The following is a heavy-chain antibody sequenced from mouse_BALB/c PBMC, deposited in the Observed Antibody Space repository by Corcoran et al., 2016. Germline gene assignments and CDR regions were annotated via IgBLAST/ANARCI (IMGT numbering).Heavy chain of an antibody. CDR2: INTYTGEP. J-gene: IGHJ4*01. CDR3: AREPYALDY. CDR1: GYTFTNSG. V-gene: IGHV9-1*02. Sequence: QIQLVQSGPELKKPGETVKISCKASGYTFTNSGMNWVKQAPGKGLKWMGWINTYTGEPTYADDFKGRFAFSLDTSASTAYLQINNLKSEDMATYFCAREPYALDYWGQGTSVTVSS.